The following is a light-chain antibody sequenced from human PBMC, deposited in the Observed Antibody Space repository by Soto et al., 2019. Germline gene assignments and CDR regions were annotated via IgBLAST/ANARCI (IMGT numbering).Light chain of an antibody. J-gene: IGLJ1*01. CDR2: DVS. V-gene: IGLV2-14*01. CDR1: SSDVGGYNY. CDR3: SSYTRSSLYV. Sequence: QSVLTQPASVSGSPGQSITISCTGTSSDVGGYNYVSWYQQLPGKAPKLMIYDVSDRPSGVSNRFSGSKSGNTASLTISGLQAEDEADYYCSSYTRSSLYVFGTGTKVTVL.